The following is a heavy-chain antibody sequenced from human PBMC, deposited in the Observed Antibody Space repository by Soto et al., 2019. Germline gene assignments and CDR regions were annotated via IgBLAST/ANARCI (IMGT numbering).Heavy chain of an antibody. D-gene: IGHD2-21*02. V-gene: IGHV3-74*01. CDR2: IQTDGSHP. J-gene: IGHJ4*02. CDR1: GFAFDYYW. Sequence: EVQLVESGGGLVQPGGSLRLSCVASGFAFDYYWMHWVRQAPGEGLLWVSRIQTDGSHPAYADSVKGRFTISRDNXXXXXXXXXNXXXXXXXAVYYCARGGDPDYWGQGTLVSVSS. CDR3: ARGGDPDY.